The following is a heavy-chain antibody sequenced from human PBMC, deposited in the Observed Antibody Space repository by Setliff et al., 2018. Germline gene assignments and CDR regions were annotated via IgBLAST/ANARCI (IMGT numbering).Heavy chain of an antibody. CDR3: ARAGLAATGRKGLLEF. J-gene: IGHJ4*02. CDR1: GYTLSRYY. V-gene: IGHV1-46*01. Sequence: ASVKVSCKASGYTLSRYYMHWVRQAPGQGPEWMGIINPGGGSASVVEKFQGRVTMTSDTSTSTVYMDLSSLKSEDTAVYYCARAGLAATGRKGLLEFWGQGTLVTVS. D-gene: IGHD6-13*01. CDR2: INPGGGSA.